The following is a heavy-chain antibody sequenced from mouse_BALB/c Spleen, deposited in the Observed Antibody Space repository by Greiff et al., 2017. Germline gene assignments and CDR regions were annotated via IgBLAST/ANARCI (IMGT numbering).Heavy chain of an antibody. CDR1: GFTFSSYY. CDR2: INSNGGST. Sequence: EVQGVESGGGLVKLGGSLKLSCAASGFTFSSYYMSWVRQTPEKRLELVAAINSNGGSTYYPDTVKGRFTISRDNAKNTLYLQMSSLKSEDTALYYCARRGDHDYFDYWGQGTTLTVSS. V-gene: IGHV5-6-2*01. CDR3: ARRGDHDYFDY. J-gene: IGHJ2*01. D-gene: IGHD2-13*01.